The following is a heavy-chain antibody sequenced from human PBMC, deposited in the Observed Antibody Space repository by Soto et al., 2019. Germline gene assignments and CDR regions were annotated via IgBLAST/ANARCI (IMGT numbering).Heavy chain of an antibody. V-gene: IGHV3-30*18. CDR2: ISYDGSNK. CDR3: AKEKYYGSGSYYNPGVFYFDY. D-gene: IGHD3-10*01. Sequence: QVQLVESGGGVVQPGRSLRLSCAASGFTFSSYGMHWVRQAPGKGLEWVAVISYDGSNKYYADSVKGRFTISRDNSKNTLYLQMNSLRSEDTAVYYCAKEKYYGSGSYYNPGVFYFDYWGQGTLVTVSS. J-gene: IGHJ4*02. CDR1: GFTFSSYG.